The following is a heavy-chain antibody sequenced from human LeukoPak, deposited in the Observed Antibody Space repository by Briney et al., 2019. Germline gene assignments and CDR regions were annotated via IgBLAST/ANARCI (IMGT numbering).Heavy chain of an antibody. V-gene: IGHV4-34*01. D-gene: IGHD3-10*01. CDR2: INHSGST. J-gene: IGHJ5*02. Sequence: SETLSLTCAVYGGSFSGYYWSWIRQPPGKGLEWIGEINHSGSTNYNPSLKSRVTISVDTSKKQFALRLTSVTAADTAVYYCARHAGSGSYYNWFDPWGQGTLVTVSS. CDR3: ARHAGSGSYYNWFDP. CDR1: GGSFSGYY.